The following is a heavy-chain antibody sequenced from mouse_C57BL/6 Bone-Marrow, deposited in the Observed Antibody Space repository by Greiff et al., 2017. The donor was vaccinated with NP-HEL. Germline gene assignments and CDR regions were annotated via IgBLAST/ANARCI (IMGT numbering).Heavy chain of an antibody. J-gene: IGHJ4*01. CDR2: INPNNGGT. Sequence: VQLQQSGPELVKPGASVKIPCKASGYTFTDYNMDWVKQSHGKSLEWIGDINPNNGGTSYNQKFKGKATLTVDKSSSTAYMELRSLTSEDTAVYYCARLGFYGSIYAMDYWGQGTSVTVSS. D-gene: IGHD1-1*01. V-gene: IGHV1-18*01. CDR3: ARLGFYGSIYAMDY. CDR1: GYTFTDYN.